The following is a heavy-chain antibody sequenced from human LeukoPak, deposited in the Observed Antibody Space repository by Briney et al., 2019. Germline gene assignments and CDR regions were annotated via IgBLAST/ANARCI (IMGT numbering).Heavy chain of an antibody. J-gene: IGHJ5*02. CDR3: AKDRVVITTWDWFDP. CDR1: GFTFSSYA. CDR2: ISDSGGRT. D-gene: IGHD3-22*01. Sequence: GGSLRLSCAASGFTFSSYAMGWVRQAPGKGLEWVSAISDSGGRTYHADSVKGRFTISRDNSKNTLYLQMNSLRAEDTAVYYCAKDRVVITTWDWFDPWGQGTLVTVSS. V-gene: IGHV3-23*01.